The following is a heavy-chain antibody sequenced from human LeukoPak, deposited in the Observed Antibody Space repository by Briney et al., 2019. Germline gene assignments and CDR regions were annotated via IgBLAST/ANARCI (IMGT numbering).Heavy chain of an antibody. V-gene: IGHV3-21*01. CDR2: ISSSSSYI. Sequence: GGSLRLSCAASRFTFSSYSMNWVRQAPGKGLEWVSSISSSSSYIYYADSVKGRFTISRDNAKNSLYLQMNSLRAEDTAVYYCARDWGSIAASGTPDDYWGQGILATVSS. CDR1: RFTFSSYS. CDR3: ARDWGSIAASGTPDDY. J-gene: IGHJ4*02. D-gene: IGHD6-13*01.